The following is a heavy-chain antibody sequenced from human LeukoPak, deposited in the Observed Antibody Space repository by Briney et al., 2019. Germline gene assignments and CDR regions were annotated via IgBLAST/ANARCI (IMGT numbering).Heavy chain of an antibody. CDR3: ARGTRLGQYYFDY. V-gene: IGHV3-64D*06. CDR1: GFTFSSYA. J-gene: IGHJ4*02. CDR2: ISSNGGST. D-gene: IGHD6-25*01. Sequence: PGGSLRLSCSASGFTFSSYAMHWVRQAPGKGLEYVSAISSNGGSTYYADSVKGRFTISRDNSKNTLYLQMSSLRAEDTAVYYCARGTRLGQYYFDYWGQGTLVTVSS.